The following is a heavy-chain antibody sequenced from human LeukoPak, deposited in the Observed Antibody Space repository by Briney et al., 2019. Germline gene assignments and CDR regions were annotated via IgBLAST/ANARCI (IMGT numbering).Heavy chain of an antibody. CDR2: TWNHGNDQ. CDR3: AKDSGGGDCAFDY. CDR1: GFTFSTYW. V-gene: IGHV3-30*02. J-gene: IGHJ4*02. D-gene: IGHD2-21*02. Sequence: GGSLRLSCAASGFTFSTYWMHWVRQAPGKGLEWVGFTWNHGNDQDYADSVKGRFTISRDNSKNTLYLQMNSLRAEDTAVYYCAKDSGGGDCAFDYWGQGTLVTVSS.